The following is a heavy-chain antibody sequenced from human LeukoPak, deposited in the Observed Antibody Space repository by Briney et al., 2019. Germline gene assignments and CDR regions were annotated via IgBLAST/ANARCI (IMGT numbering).Heavy chain of an antibody. J-gene: IGHJ4*02. Sequence: PGRSLRLSCAASGFTFSSYAMHWVRQAASKQLEWVAVISYDGSNKYYADSVKGRFTISRDNSKNTLYLQMNSLRAEDTAVYYCARDLSGYDSFDYWGQGTLVTVSS. CDR3: ARDLSGYDSFDY. CDR2: ISYDGSNK. CDR1: GFTFSSYA. D-gene: IGHD5-12*01. V-gene: IGHV3-30*04.